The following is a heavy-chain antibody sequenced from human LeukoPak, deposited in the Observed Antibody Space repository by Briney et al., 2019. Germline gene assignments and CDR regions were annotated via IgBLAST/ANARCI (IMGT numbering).Heavy chain of an antibody. Sequence: PGGSLRLSCAASGFTFSSDWMHWVRQAPGKGLEWVTFIQYDGSKKYYADSVKGRFTISRDNSKNTLYLEMNSLRAEDTAVYYCAKDIGSYYDYWGQGILVTVSS. CDR1: GFTFSSDW. V-gene: IGHV3-30*02. D-gene: IGHD3-10*01. CDR2: IQYDGSKK. J-gene: IGHJ4*02. CDR3: AKDIGSYYDY.